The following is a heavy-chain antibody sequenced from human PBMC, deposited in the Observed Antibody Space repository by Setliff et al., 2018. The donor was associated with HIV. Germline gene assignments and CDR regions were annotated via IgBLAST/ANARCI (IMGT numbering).Heavy chain of an antibody. D-gene: IGHD2-2*01. CDR2: IYYNGNT. V-gene: IGHV4-59*11. CDR3: ARDRKRWLYCRDTSCQGGCFDP. J-gene: IGHJ5*02. CDR1: GGSISSHY. Sequence: SETLSLTCTVSGGSISSHYWSWIRLPPGKGLEWIGTIYYNGNTNYNPSLKSRVAISVDTSKNLFSLKLTSVAAADTAVYYCARDRKRWLYCRDTSCQGGCFDPWGQGTLVTVS.